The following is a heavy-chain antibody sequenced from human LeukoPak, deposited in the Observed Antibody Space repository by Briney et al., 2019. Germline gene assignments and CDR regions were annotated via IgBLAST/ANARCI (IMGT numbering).Heavy chain of an antibody. V-gene: IGHV3-30*03. J-gene: IGHJ5*02. CDR2: ISYDGSNK. D-gene: IGHD2/OR15-2a*01. CDR1: GFTFSSYG. CDR3: ARSPTFRGWFDP. Sequence: GGSLRLSCAASGFTFSSYGMHWVRQAPGKGLEWVAVISYDGSNKYYADSVKGRFTISRDNAKNSLYLQVNSLRAEDTAVYYCARSPTFRGWFDPWGQGTLVTVSS.